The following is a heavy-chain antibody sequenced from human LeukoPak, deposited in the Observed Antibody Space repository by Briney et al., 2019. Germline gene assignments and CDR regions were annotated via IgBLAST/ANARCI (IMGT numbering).Heavy chain of an antibody. CDR3: AKDIADGGYDIFDY. D-gene: IGHD5-12*01. CDR1: GFTFGSYA. V-gene: IGHV3-23*01. J-gene: IGHJ4*02. CDR2: ISGSGGST. Sequence: GGSLRLSCAASGFTFGSYAMSWVREAPGKGLEWVSAISGSGGSTYYADSVKGRFTISRDNSKNTLYLQMNSLRAEDTAVYYCAKDIADGGYDIFDYWGQGTLVTVSS.